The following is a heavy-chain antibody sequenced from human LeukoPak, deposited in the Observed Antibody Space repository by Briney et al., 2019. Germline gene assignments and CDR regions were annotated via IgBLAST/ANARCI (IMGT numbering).Heavy chain of an antibody. CDR1: GGSISSYY. J-gene: IGHJ5*02. D-gene: IGHD6-13*01. Sequence: SETLSLTCSVSGGSISSYYWSWIRQPAGKRLEWIGRIYPSGSTYYNPSLKSRVTMSEDTSKNQFSLKLTSVTAADTAVYYCARSLDYSSSWYSWFDPWGQGTLVTVSS. CDR3: ARSLDYSSSWYSWFDP. CDR2: IYPSGST. V-gene: IGHV4-4*07.